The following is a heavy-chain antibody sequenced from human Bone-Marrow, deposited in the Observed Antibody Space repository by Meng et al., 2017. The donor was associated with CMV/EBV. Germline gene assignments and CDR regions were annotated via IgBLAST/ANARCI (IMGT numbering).Heavy chain of an antibody. J-gene: IGHJ3*02. D-gene: IGHD3-22*01. CDR1: GFTFSSYW. CDR2: INSDGSST. Sequence: GSLRLSCAASGFTFSSYWMSWVRQAPGKGLVWVSRINSDGSSTSYAGSVKGRFTISRDNAKNTLYLQMNSLRAEDTAVYYCARRGGRHPNYYDSSGYYYGNAFYIWGQGTMVTVSS. CDR3: ARRGGRHPNYYDSSGYYYGNAFYI. V-gene: IGHV3-74*01.